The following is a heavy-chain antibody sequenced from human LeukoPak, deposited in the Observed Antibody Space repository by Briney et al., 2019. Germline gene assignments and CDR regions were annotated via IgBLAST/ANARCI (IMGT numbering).Heavy chain of an antibody. CDR1: GFSFTSYA. D-gene: IGHD3-3*01. CDR3: ARLFGGVTIFDY. CDR2: ISTGGGST. V-gene: IGHV3-23*01. J-gene: IGHJ4*02. Sequence: GGSLRLSCAASGFSFTSYAMSWVRQAPGKGLEWVSAISTGGGSTYYADSVKGRFTTSRDNARNSMYLQMNSLTADDTAAYFCARLFGGVTIFDYWGQGTLVTVSS.